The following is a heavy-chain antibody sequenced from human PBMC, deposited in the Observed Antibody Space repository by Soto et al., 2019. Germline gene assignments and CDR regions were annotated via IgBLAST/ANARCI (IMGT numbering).Heavy chain of an antibody. V-gene: IGHV2-5*02. J-gene: IGHJ3*02. CDR2: IYWDDDQ. D-gene: IGHD3-3*02. CDR3: AHAFGGTSWPNDAVDI. Sequence: QITLKESGPTLVKPTQSLTLTCTVSGFSRSGDGVGVGWIRQPPGKALEWLALIYWDDDQRYSPSLKTRLTITKDTSKNHVVLTMTNMDPVDTATYYCAHAFGGTSWPNDAVDIWGQGTVVTVSS. CDR1: GFSRSGDGVG.